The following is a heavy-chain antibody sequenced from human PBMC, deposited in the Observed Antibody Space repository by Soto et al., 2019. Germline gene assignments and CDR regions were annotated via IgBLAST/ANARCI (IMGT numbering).Heavy chain of an antibody. J-gene: IGHJ4*02. D-gene: IGHD6-6*01. Sequence: GESLKISCKGSGYSFTSYWIGWVRQMPGKGLEWMGIIYPGDSDTRYSPSFQGQVTISADKSISTAYLQWSSLKASDTAMHYCARPGGAARPGEGGVDYWGQGTLVTVSS. V-gene: IGHV5-51*01. CDR1: GYSFTSYW. CDR3: ARPGGAARPGEGGVDY. CDR2: IYPGDSDT.